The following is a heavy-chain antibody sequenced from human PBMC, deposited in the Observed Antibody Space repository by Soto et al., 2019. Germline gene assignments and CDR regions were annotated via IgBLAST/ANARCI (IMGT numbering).Heavy chain of an antibody. CDR2: ISYDGSNK. V-gene: IGHV3-30-3*01. Sequence: PGGSLRLSCAASGFTFSSYAMHWVRQAPGKGLEWVAVISYDGSNKYYADSVKGRFTISRDNSKNTLYLQMNSLRAEDTAVYYCAREEAVGATMKFFDYWGQGTLVTVSS. D-gene: IGHD1-26*01. CDR1: GFTFSSYA. CDR3: AREEAVGATMKFFDY. J-gene: IGHJ4*02.